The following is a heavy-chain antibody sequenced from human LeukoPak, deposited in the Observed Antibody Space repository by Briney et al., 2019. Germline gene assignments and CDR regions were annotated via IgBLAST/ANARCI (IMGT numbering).Heavy chain of an antibody. CDR2: ISAYNGNT. J-gene: IGHJ5*02. CDR1: GYTFTSYG. D-gene: IGHD5-24*01. CDR3: ARDRRGRSPGDGS. Sequence: GASVKVSCKASGYTFTSYGISWVRQAPGQGLEWMGWISAYNGNTNYAQKFQGRVTMTRDTSISTAYMELSRLRSDDTAVYYCARDRRGRSPGDGSWGQGTLVTVSS. V-gene: IGHV1-18*01.